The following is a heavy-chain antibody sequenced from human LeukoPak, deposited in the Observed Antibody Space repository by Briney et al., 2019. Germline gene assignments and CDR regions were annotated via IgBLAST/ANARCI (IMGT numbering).Heavy chain of an antibody. CDR2: INPSGGST. V-gene: IGHV1-46*01. Sequence: ASVKVSCKASGYTFTGYYMHWVRQAPGQGLEWMGIINPSGGSTSYAQKFQGRVTLTRDMSTSTDYLELSSLRSEDTAVYYCARDNMTTVTHLDYWGQGTPVTVSS. D-gene: IGHD4-17*01. CDR1: GYTFTGYY. J-gene: IGHJ4*02. CDR3: ARDNMTTVTHLDY.